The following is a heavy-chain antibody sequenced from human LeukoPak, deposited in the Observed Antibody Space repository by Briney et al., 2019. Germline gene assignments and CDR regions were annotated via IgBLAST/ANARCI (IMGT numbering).Heavy chain of an antibody. CDR3: ARAGGDYDFWSGYYYYYYYMDV. CDR2: ISSSGSTI. J-gene: IGHJ6*03. V-gene: IGHV3-48*03. Sequence: GGSLRLSCAATGFTFSSYEMNWVRQAPGKGLEWVSYISSSGSTIYYADSVKGRFTISRDNAKNSLYLQMNSLRAEDTAVYYCARAGGDYDFWSGYYYYYYYMDVWGKGTTVTVSS. D-gene: IGHD3-3*01. CDR1: GFTFSSYE.